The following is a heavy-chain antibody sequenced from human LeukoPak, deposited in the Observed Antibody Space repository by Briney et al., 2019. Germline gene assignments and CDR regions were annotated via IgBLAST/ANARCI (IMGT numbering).Heavy chain of an antibody. D-gene: IGHD3-9*01. V-gene: IGHV3-21*01. Sequence: GGSLRLSCAASGFTFSSYSMNWVRQAPGKGLEWVSSISSSSIYIYYADSVKGRFTIFRDNAKNSLYLQMNSLRAEDTAVYYCARDGEYYDILTGYYNLEYFQHWGQGTLVTVSS. CDR3: ARDGEYYDILTGYYNLEYFQH. CDR2: ISSSSIYI. J-gene: IGHJ1*01. CDR1: GFTFSSYS.